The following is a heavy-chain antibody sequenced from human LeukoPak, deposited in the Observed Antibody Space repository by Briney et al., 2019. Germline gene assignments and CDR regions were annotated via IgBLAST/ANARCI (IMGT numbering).Heavy chain of an antibody. CDR1: GGSISSGGYY. CDR2: IYYRGST. J-gene: IGHJ5*02. V-gene: IGHV4-31*03. CDR3: AREADCSGGSCQEAWFDP. D-gene: IGHD2-15*01. Sequence: SETLSLTCTVSGGSISSGGYYWSWIRQHPGKGLEWIGYIYYRGSTYYNPSLKSRVTISVDTSKNQFSLKLSSVTAADTAVYYCAREADCSGGSCQEAWFDPWGQGTLVTVSS.